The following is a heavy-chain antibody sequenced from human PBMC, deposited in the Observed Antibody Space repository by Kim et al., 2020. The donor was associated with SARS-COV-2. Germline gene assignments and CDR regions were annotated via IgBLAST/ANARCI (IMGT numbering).Heavy chain of an antibody. Sequence: SETLSLTCTVSGASISPDHWSWIRQPPGKGLEYIGYIYYTGSTNYNPSLKSRVTLSLDTSKNQFSMKLSSVTAADTAVYYCARLTCGNYHAFDHWGQGT. D-gene: IGHD3-16*02. CDR1: GASISPDH. CDR2: IYYTGST. V-gene: IGHV4-59*01. CDR3: ARLTCGNYHAFDH. J-gene: IGHJ4*02.